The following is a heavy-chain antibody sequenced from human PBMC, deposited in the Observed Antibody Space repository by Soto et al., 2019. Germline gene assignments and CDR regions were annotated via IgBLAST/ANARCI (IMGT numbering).Heavy chain of an antibody. CDR1: GGTFSSYA. CDR3: ARHSSGWKYWYFDL. V-gene: IGHV1-69*13. Sequence: SLKLSCKASGGTFSSYAISWVRQAPGQGLEWMGGIIPIFGTANYAQKFQGRVTITADESTSTAYMELSSLRSEDTAVYYCARHSSGWKYWYFDLWGRGTLVTVSS. D-gene: IGHD6-19*01. CDR2: IIPIFGTA. J-gene: IGHJ2*01.